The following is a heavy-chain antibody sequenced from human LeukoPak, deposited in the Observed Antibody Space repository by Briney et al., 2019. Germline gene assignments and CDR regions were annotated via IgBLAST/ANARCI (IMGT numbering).Heavy chain of an antibody. J-gene: IGHJ6*03. CDR1: GGSISDYY. Sequence: PSETLSLTCTVSGGSISDYYWSWIRQPPGKGLDWIGYIYYSGSTTYNPSLKSRVTMSVDTAKNQFSLKLRSVTAADTAVYYCARGDFCSSSSCYLRLMDVWGKGTTVTVSS. V-gene: IGHV4-59*01. D-gene: IGHD2-2*01. CDR3: ARGDFCSSSSCYLRLMDV. CDR2: IYYSGST.